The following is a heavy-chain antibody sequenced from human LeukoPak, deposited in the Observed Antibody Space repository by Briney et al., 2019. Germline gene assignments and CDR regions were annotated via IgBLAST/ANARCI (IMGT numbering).Heavy chain of an antibody. CDR2: MDTNSDNT. V-gene: IGHV1-8*01. Sequence: GASVKVSCKASGYTFTSYDIHWVRQATGQGLEWMGWMDTNSDNTVSAQKFQGRVTMTRDTSISTAYMELRSLRPEDTAVYYCMSTSNWGSVIFDYWGQGTPVIVSS. CDR3: MSTSNWGSVIFDY. CDR1: GYTFTSYD. D-gene: IGHD7-27*01. J-gene: IGHJ4*02.